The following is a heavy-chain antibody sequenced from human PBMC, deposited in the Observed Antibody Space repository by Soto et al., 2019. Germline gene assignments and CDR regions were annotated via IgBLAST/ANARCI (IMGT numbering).Heavy chain of an antibody. CDR3: ARGVFVTIFGVVIASPYFDY. CDR2: TYYRSKWYN. J-gene: IGHJ4*02. CDR1: GDSVSSNGSA. Sequence: SQTLSLTCAISGDSVSSNGSAWNWIRQSPSRGLEWLGRTYYRSKWYNDYAVSVKSRITINPDTSKNQFSLQLNSVTPEDTAVYYCARGVFVTIFGVVIASPYFDYWGQGTLVTVSS. D-gene: IGHD3-3*01. V-gene: IGHV6-1*01.